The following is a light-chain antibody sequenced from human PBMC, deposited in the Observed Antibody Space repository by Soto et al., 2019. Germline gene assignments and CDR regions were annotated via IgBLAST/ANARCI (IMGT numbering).Light chain of an antibody. Sequence: QSVLTQPASVSGSPGQSITISCTGTSSDVGGYNYVSWYQQYPGKAPKLMIYDVSYRPSGVSNRLSGSRSGNTASLTISGLQAADEVDYYCSSYTSSSTLVFGTGT. V-gene: IGLV2-14*01. CDR2: DVS. CDR1: SSDVGGYNY. J-gene: IGLJ1*01. CDR3: SSYTSSSTLV.